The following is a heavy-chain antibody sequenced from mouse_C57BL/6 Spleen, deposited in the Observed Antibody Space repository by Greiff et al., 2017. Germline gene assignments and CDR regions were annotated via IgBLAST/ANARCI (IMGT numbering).Heavy chain of an antibody. D-gene: IGHD2-4*01. Sequence: EVQLQQSGPGLVKPSQSLSLTCSVTGYSITSGYYWNWIRQFPGNKLEWMGYISYDGSNKYNPSLKNRISITRDTSKNQFFLKLNSVTTEDTATYYCAIIYYDYDGWFAYWGQGTLVTVSA. CDR2: ISYDGSN. V-gene: IGHV3-6*01. J-gene: IGHJ3*01. CDR1: GYSITSGYY. CDR3: AIIYYDYDGWFAY.